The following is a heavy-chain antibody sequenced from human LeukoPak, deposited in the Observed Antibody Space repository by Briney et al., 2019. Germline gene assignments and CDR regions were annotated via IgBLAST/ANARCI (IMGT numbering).Heavy chain of an antibody. CDR3: AKDSADYGDYDTSLYYYYYMDV. Sequence: SETLSLTCAVYSGSFSGYYWSWIRQPPGKGLEWIGEINHSGSTNYNPSLKSRVTISVDTSKNQFSLRLSSVTAADTAVYYCAKDSADYGDYDTSLYYYYYMDVWGKGTTVTVSS. V-gene: IGHV4-34*01. J-gene: IGHJ6*03. D-gene: IGHD4-17*01. CDR2: INHSGST. CDR1: SGSFSGYY.